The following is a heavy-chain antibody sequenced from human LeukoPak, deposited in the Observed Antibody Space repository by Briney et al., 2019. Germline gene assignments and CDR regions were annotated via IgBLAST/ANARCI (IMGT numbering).Heavy chain of an antibody. CDR1: GFTFSSYS. J-gene: IGHJ4*02. CDR3: ARVRSSGYHRMDY. Sequence: TGGSLRLSCAASGFTFSSYSMNWVRQAPGKGLEWVSSISSSSSYIYYADSVKGRFTISRDNAKNSLYLQMNSLRAEDTAVYYCARVRSSGYHRMDYWGQGTLVTVSS. D-gene: IGHD3-22*01. V-gene: IGHV3-21*01. CDR2: ISSSSSYI.